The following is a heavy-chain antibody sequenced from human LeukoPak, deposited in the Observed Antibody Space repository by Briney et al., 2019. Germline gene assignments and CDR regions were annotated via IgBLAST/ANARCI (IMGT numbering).Heavy chain of an antibody. CDR2: IIPILGIA. D-gene: IGHD1-7*01. Sequence: SVKVSCKASGGTFSSYAISWVRQAPGQGLEWMGRIIPILGIANYAQKFQGRVTITADESTSTAYMELSSLRSEDTAVYYCARVVSLELLSSGVAHFDIWGQGTMVTVSS. CDR3: ARVVSLELLSSGVAHFDI. J-gene: IGHJ3*02. V-gene: IGHV1-69*04. CDR1: GGTFSSYA.